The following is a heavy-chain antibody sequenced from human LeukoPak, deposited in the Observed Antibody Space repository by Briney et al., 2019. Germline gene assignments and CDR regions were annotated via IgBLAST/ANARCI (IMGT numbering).Heavy chain of an antibody. Sequence: PGGSVRLSCAASGFTFSSYWMHWVRQAPGKGLVWVARIKGDGISTIYADSVKGRFTITRDNSKNTLFLQMNRLRAEDTAVYYCAGRRVLDASFDYWGQGTLVTVSS. CDR1: GFTFSSYW. V-gene: IGHV3-74*01. CDR2: IKGDGIST. CDR3: AGRRVLDASFDY. J-gene: IGHJ4*02. D-gene: IGHD3-16*01.